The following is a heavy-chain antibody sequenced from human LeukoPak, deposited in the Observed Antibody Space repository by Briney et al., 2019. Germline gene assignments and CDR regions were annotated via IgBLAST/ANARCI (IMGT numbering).Heavy chain of an antibody. V-gene: IGHV3-53*01. Sequence: GGSLRVSCVASGFTVNGNYMSWVRQAPGKGLEWVSVIYSGGTTYYADSVKGRFTISRDNSKNTLYLQMNSLRAEDTAVHYCARVGHYGSGSCFESWGQGTLVTVSS. CDR2: IYSGGTT. CDR3: ARVGHYGSGSCFES. J-gene: IGHJ4*02. D-gene: IGHD3-10*01. CDR1: GFTVNGNY.